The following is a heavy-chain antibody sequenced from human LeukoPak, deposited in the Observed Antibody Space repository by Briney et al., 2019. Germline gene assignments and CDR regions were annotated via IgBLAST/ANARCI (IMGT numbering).Heavy chain of an antibody. Sequence: SETLSLTCTVSGGSISSYYWSWIRQPAGKGLEWIGRIYTSGSTNYNPSLKSRVTMSVDTSKNQFSLKLSSVTAADTAVYYCARAGGGSTGGGYYYYYYMDVWGKGTTVTVSS. CDR2: IYTSGST. D-gene: IGHD1-26*01. V-gene: IGHV4-4*07. CDR1: GGSISSYY. J-gene: IGHJ6*03. CDR3: ARAGGGSTGGGYYYYYYMDV.